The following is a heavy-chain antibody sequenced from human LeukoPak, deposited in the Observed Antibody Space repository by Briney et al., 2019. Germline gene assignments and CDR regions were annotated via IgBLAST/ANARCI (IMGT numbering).Heavy chain of an antibody. CDR2: IYYSGST. J-gene: IGHJ4*02. CDR3: ASFIVVVPAAIQSDFDY. D-gene: IGHD2-2*01. Sequence: PSETLSLTCTVSGDSISSGDYYWSWIRQPPGKGLEWIGYIYYSGSTYYNPSLKSRVTISVDTSKNQFSLKLSSVTAADTAVYYCASFIVVVPAAIQSDFDYWGQGTLVTVSS. V-gene: IGHV4-30-4*01. CDR1: GDSISSGDYY.